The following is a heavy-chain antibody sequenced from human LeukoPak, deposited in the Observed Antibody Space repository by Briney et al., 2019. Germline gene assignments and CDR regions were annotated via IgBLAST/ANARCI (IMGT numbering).Heavy chain of an antibody. CDR3: ARRFLYSSSWFFDL. V-gene: IGHV3-20*04. J-gene: IGHJ4*02. CDR1: GFTFDEYG. CDR2: INWNGGNA. Sequence: PGGSLRLSCAASGFTFDEYGMNWVRQVPGKGLECVSGINWNGGNAGYADSVKGRFTIPRDNAKNSLYLQMDSLTAEDTALYYCARRFLYSSSWFFDLWGQGTLVTVSS. D-gene: IGHD6-13*01.